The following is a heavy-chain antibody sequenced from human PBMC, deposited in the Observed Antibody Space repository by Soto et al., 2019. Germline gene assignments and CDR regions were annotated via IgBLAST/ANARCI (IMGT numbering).Heavy chain of an antibody. V-gene: IGHV3-23*01. J-gene: IGHJ4*02. CDR2: IGGSGGYK. Sequence: EVQLLESGGGLVQPGGSLRLSCAASGFFFSSYAMSWVRQAPGKGLEWVSGIGGSGGYKSYADSVKGRFTISRDNSKKTLYLQMESLGAEDTAVYYCAKDAAMVSSTFNYFDYWGQGTLVAVSS. CDR1: GFFFSSYA. D-gene: IGHD6-13*01. CDR3: AKDAAMVSSTFNYFDY.